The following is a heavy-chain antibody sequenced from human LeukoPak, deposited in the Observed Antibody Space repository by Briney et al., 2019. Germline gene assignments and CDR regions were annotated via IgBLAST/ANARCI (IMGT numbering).Heavy chain of an antibody. D-gene: IGHD5-18*01. CDR3: ARGTLDTAMVHYYYYYYMDV. CDR2: MNPNSGKT. CDR1: GYTFTSYG. J-gene: IGHJ6*03. V-gene: IGHV1-8*03. Sequence: GASVKVSCKASGYTFTSYGITWVRQATGQGLEWMGWMNPNSGKTGYAQKFQGRVTITRNTSISTAYMELSSLRSEDTAVYYCARGTLDTAMVHYYYYYYMDVWGKGTTVTVSS.